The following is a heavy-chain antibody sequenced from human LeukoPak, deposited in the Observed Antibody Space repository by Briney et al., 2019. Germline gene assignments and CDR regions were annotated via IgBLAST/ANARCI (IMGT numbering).Heavy chain of an antibody. D-gene: IGHD2-2*01. V-gene: IGHV1-69*13. CDR2: IIPIFGTA. J-gene: IGHJ6*02. Sequence: SVTVSCTASGYTFTSYYMHWVRQAPGQGLEWMGGIIPIFGTANYAQKFQGRVTITADESTSTAYMELSSLRSEDTAVYYCARDLVVVVVPAFYYYYYGMDVWGQGTTVTVSS. CDR1: GYTFTSYY. CDR3: ARDLVVVVVPAFYYYYYGMDV.